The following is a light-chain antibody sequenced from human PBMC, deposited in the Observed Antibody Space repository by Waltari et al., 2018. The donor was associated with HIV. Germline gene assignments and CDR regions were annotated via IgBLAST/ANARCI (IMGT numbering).Light chain of an antibody. CDR1: KVGDKY. V-gene: IGLV3-1*01. Sequence: SYELTQPPPVSVSPGQTASITCTGDKVGDKYVCWYQQKPGQSPVLIIYQDSKRPSGIPERFSGSNSGNTATLTISGTQAMDEADYYCQAWDSSTVVFGGGTKLTVL. CDR3: QAWDSSTVV. CDR2: QDS. J-gene: IGLJ2*01.